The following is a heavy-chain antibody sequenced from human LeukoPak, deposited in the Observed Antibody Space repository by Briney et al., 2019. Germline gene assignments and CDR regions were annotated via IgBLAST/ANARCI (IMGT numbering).Heavy chain of an antibody. Sequence: SETLSLTCAVYGGSFGGYYWSWIRQPPGKGLEWIGEINHSGSTNYNPSLKSRVTISVDTSKNQFSLKLSSVTAADTAVYYCARKPVYYYDSSGYYPFDYWGQGTLVTVSS. D-gene: IGHD3-22*01. CDR1: GGSFGGYY. CDR2: INHSGST. J-gene: IGHJ4*02. CDR3: ARKPVYYYDSSGYYPFDY. V-gene: IGHV4-34*01.